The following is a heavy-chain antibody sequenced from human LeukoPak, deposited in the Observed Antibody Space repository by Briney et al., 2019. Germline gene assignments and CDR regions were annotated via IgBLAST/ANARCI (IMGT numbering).Heavy chain of an antibody. CDR2: IYYSGST. V-gene: IGHV4-59*08. J-gene: IGHJ4*02. Sequence: SETLSLTCTVSGGSISSYYWSWIRQPPGKGLEWIGYIYYSGSTNYNPSLKSRVTISVDTSKNQFSLKLSSVTAADTAVYYCARQTSGSGWYYFDYWGQGTLVTVSS. D-gene: IGHD6-19*01. CDR1: GGSISSYY. CDR3: ARQTSGSGWYYFDY.